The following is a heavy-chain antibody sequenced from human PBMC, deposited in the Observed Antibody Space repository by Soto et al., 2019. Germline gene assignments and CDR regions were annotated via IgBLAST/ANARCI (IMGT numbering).Heavy chain of an antibody. D-gene: IGHD1-26*01. Sequence: ASVKVSCKASGYTFANYYRHWVRQAPGQGLEWMGIINPSGGSTSYPQKFQGRVTLTRDASTSTVYMELSSLRSEDTAVYYCARVFCYSATCPTHDAFDIWGQGTMVTVSS. V-gene: IGHV1-46*03. J-gene: IGHJ3*02. CDR2: INPSGGST. CDR3: ARVFCYSATCPTHDAFDI. CDR1: GYTFANYY.